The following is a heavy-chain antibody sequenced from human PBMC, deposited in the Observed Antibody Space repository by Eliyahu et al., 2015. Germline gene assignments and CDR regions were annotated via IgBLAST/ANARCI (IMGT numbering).Heavy chain of an antibody. J-gene: IGHJ5*02. CDR3: ARVHDDTIAVAADDGGWFDP. V-gene: IGHV4-39*07. Sequence: QLQLQESGPGLVKPSETLSLTCTVXGGSISSSSYYWGWIRXXPGKGLXWIGSIXYSGXTYYNPSLKSRVTISVDTSKNQFSLKLSSVTAADTAVYYCARVHDDTIAVAADDGGWFDPWGQGTLVTVSS. CDR2: IXYSGXT. CDR1: GGSISSSSYY. D-gene: IGHD6-19*01.